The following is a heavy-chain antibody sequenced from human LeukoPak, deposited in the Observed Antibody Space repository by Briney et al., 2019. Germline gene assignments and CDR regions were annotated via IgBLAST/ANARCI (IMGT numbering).Heavy chain of an antibody. CDR3: ARESGYSYGYYYYYGMDV. CDR1: GFTFSSYG. J-gene: IGHJ6*02. V-gene: IGHV3-33*01. D-gene: IGHD5-18*01. CDR2: IWYDGSNK. Sequence: GGSLRLSCAASGFTFSSYGMHWVRQAPGKGLEWVAVIWYDGSNKYYADSVKGRFTISRDNSKNTLYLQMNSLRAEDTAVYYCARESGYSYGYYYYYGMDVWGQGTTVTVSS.